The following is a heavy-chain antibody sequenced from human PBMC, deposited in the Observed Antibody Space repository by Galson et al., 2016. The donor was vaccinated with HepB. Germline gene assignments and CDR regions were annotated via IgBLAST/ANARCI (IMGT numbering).Heavy chain of an antibody. CDR3: ARDFSPYRELHYFDY. V-gene: IGHV3-30*04. J-gene: IGHJ4*02. CDR2: ISYYYVQE. CDR1: GFTFSDHA. Sequence: SLRLSCAASGFTFSDHAMYWVRQPPGKGLEWVALISYYYVQEFYAGSVKGRFTISRDNSKSTVYLQMNDLTIEDTAMYFCARDFSPYRELHYFDYWGQGTLVTVSS. D-gene: IGHD1-7*01.